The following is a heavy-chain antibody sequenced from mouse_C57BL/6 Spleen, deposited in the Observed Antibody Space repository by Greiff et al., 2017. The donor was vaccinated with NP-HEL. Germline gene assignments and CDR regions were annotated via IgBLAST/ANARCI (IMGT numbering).Heavy chain of an antibody. Sequence: VQLKESGPGLVKPSQSLSLTCSVTGYSITSGYYWNWIRQFPGNKLEWMGYISYDGSNNYNPSLKNRISITRDTSKNQFFLKLNSVTTEDTATYYCARSPRGYAMDYWGQGTSVTVSS. J-gene: IGHJ4*01. CDR2: ISYDGSN. CDR1: GYSITSGYY. CDR3: ARSPRGYAMDY. V-gene: IGHV3-6*01.